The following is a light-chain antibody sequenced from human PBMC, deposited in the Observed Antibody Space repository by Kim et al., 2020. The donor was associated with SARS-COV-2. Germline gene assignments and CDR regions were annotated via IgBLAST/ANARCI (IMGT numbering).Light chain of an antibody. CDR3: QQYNSYLLT. V-gene: IGKV1-5*03. CDR2: KAS. Sequence: DIQMTHSPSTLSASVGDRVTITCRASQGISSWLAWYQQKPGKAPKLLIYKASSLESGVPSRFSGSGSGTEFTLTISSLQPDDFATYYCQQYNSYLLTFGGGTKVDIK. CDR1: QGISSW. J-gene: IGKJ4*01.